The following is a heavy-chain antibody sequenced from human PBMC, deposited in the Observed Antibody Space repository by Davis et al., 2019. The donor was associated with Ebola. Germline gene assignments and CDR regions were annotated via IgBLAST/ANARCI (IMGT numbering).Heavy chain of an antibody. J-gene: IGHJ4*02. V-gene: IGHV6-1*01. CDR1: GDSVSSGG. CDR3: ARGWLRTPGFDY. D-gene: IGHD5-12*01. CDR2: TYYTSKWYF. Sequence: HSQTLSLTCAISGDSVSSGGWNWIRQSPSRGLEWLGRTYYTSKWYFDYAESVKGRMTINPDTSKNQFSLQLNSVTPEDTAVYYCARGWLRTPGFDYWSQGTLVTVSS.